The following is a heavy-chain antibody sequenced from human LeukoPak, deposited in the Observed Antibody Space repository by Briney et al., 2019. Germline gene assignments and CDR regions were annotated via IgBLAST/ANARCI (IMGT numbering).Heavy chain of an antibody. J-gene: IGHJ6*02. V-gene: IGHV3-11*01. D-gene: IGHD5-24*01. CDR3: AGGLLEAQGWLQWLGTVYSMDV. CDR2: MSSRSGII. CDR1: GFNFSDYY. Sequence: GGSLRLSCVASGFNFSDYYMNWIRQSPGKGLEWISYMSSRSGIIYYADSVKGRFTISRDNARDSLYLQMNSLRVDDTAVYYCAGGLLEAQGWLQWLGTVYSMDVWGQGTPVTVSS.